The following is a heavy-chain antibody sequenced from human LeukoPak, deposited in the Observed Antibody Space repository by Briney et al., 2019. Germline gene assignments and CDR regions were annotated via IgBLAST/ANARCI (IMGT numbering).Heavy chain of an antibody. J-gene: IGHJ4*02. V-gene: IGHV3-21*01. Sequence: GGSLRLSCAASGFTFSSYSMNWVRQAPGKGLEWVSSISSSSSYIYYADSVRGRFTISRDNAKNSLYLQMNSLRAEDTADYYCARDESYYFGSGPHYFDYWGQGTLVTVSS. CDR3: ARDESYYFGSGPHYFDY. CDR1: GFTFSSYS. CDR2: ISSSSSYI. D-gene: IGHD3-10*01.